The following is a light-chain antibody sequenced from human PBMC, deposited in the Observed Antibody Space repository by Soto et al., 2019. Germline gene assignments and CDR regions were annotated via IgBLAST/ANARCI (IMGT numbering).Light chain of an antibody. CDR2: DAS. J-gene: IGKJ3*01. Sequence: EIVMTQSPATLSVSPGERATLSCRASQSVSSNLAWYQQKPGQAPRLLIYDASARATGIPARFSGSGSGTEFTLTISSLQSEDFAVSYCQQYNNWLFTFGPGTKVDIK. CDR3: QQYNNWLFT. V-gene: IGKV3-15*01. CDR1: QSVSSN.